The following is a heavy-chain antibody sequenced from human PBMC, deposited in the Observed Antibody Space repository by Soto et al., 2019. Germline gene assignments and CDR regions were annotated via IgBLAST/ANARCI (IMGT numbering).Heavy chain of an antibody. Sequence: GGSLRLSCVASGFTFSSYAMSWVRQAPGKGLEWVSAISGSGGSTYYADSVKGRFTISRDNSKNTLYLQMNSLRAEDTAVYYCATNTGGLPLRFLEWLSFDYYYYMDVWGKGTTVTVSS. CDR3: ATNTGGLPLRFLEWLSFDYYYYMDV. J-gene: IGHJ6*03. CDR2: ISGSGGST. D-gene: IGHD3-3*01. CDR1: GFTFSSYA. V-gene: IGHV3-23*01.